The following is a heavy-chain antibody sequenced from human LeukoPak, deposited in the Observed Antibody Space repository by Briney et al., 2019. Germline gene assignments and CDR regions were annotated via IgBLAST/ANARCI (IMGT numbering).Heavy chain of an antibody. Sequence: GGSLRLSCAASGFTFSSYGMHWVRQAPGKGVEWVAVISYDGSNKYYADSVKGRFTISRDNSKNTLYLQMNSLRAEDTAVYYCAKEYYYGSGSTSFDYWGQGTLVTVSS. CDR3: AKEYYYGSGSTSFDY. D-gene: IGHD3-10*01. J-gene: IGHJ4*02. CDR1: GFTFSSYG. V-gene: IGHV3-30*18. CDR2: ISYDGSNK.